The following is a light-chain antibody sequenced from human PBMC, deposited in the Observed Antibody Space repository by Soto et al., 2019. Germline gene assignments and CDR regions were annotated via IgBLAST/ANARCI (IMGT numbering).Light chain of an antibody. CDR2: GNS. J-gene: IGLJ1*01. CDR1: SSNIGAGYD. Sequence: QSVLTQPPSVSGAPGQRVTISCTGSSSNIGAGYDVHWYQQLPGTAPKLLIYGNSNRPSGVPDRFSGSKSGTSASLAITGLQAEDEADFYSQSYDSSLGVLYVFGTGTKLTVL. V-gene: IGLV1-40*01. CDR3: QSYDSSLGVLYV.